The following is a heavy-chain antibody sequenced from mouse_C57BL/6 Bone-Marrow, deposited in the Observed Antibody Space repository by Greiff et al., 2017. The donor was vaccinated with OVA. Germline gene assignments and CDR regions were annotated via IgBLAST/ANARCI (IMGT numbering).Heavy chain of an antibody. CDR2: IRSKSNNYAT. D-gene: IGHD1-1*01. J-gene: IGHJ1*03. V-gene: IGHV10-1*01. CDR1: GFSFNTYA. CDR3: VRHPLITTVVATDWCFEV. Sequence: DVQLVESGGGLVQPKGSLKLSCAASGFSFNTYAMNWVRQAPGKGLEWVARIRSKSNNYATYYADSVKDRFTISRDDSESMLYLQMNNLKTEDTAMYYCVRHPLITTVVATDWCFEVWGTGTTVTVSS.